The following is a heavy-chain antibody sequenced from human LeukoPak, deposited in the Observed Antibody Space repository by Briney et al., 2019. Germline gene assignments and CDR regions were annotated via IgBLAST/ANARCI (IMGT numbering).Heavy chain of an antibody. CDR2: IIPILGIA. CDR1: GGTFSSYT. CDR3: ARDLGVVVAAYNWFDP. J-gene: IGHJ5*02. D-gene: IGHD2-15*01. V-gene: IGHV1-69*04. Sequence: SVKVSCKASGGTFSSYTISWVRQAPGQGLEWMGRIIPILGIANYAQKFQGRVTITADKSTSTAYMGLSSLRSEDTAVYYCARDLGVVVAAYNWFDPWGQGTLVTVSS.